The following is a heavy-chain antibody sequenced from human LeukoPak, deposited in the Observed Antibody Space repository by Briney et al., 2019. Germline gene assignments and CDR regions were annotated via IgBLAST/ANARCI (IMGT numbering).Heavy chain of an antibody. V-gene: IGHV3-30*18. D-gene: IGHD3-10*01. CDR2: ISYDGSNK. Sequence: GGSLRLSCAASGFTFSSYGMHWVRPAPGKGLEWVAIISYDGSNKYYADSVKGRFTISRDNSKNTLYLQMNGLRAEDTAVYYCAKDDDGSGSYYTFDYWGQGTLVTVSS. CDR1: GFTFSSYG. J-gene: IGHJ4*02. CDR3: AKDDDGSGSYYTFDY.